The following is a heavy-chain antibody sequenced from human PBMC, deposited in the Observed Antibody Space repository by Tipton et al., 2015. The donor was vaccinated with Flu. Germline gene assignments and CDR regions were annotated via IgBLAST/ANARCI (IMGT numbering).Heavy chain of an antibody. CDR3: ARGGVNSYHAFDI. CDR2: INSGGSST. Sequence: SLRLSCAASGFTFSGYWMHWVRQAPGKGLVWVSRINSGGSSTSYADSAKGRFTISRDNAKTTRYLQMNNLRVEDTAVYFCARGGVNSYHAFDIWGQGTMVTVSS. D-gene: IGHD3-10*01. V-gene: IGHV3-74*01. J-gene: IGHJ3*02. CDR1: GFTFSGYW.